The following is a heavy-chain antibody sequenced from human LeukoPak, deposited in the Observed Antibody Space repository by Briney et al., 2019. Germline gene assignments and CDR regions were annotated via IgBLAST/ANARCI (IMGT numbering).Heavy chain of an antibody. J-gene: IGHJ4*01. CDR2: ISYDGSNK. D-gene: IGHD3-22*01. Sequence: PGGSLRLSCAASGFTFSSYCMHWVRQAPGKGLEWVAVISYDGSNKYYADSVKGRFTISRDNSKNTLYLQMNSLRAEDTAVYFCAQDCPIEQVPGLEPGHWGQGILVTSSS. V-gene: IGHV3-30*18. CDR3: AQDCPIEQVPGLEPGH. CDR1: GFTFSSYC.